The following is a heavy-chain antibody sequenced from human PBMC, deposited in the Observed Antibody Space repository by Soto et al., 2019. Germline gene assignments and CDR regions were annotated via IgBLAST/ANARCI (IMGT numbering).Heavy chain of an antibody. J-gene: IGHJ5*02. CDR2: IYYSGST. Sequence: SETLSLTYTVSGGSISSYYWSWIRQPPGKGLEWIWYIYYSGSTNYNPSLKSRVTILVVTSKNQFSLKLSSVTAADTVVYYCVRGSGGSCYPRSCYWFDPWGQGTLVTVSS. CDR1: GGSISSYY. V-gene: IGHV4-59*01. D-gene: IGHD2-15*01. CDR3: VRGSGGSCYPRSCYWFDP.